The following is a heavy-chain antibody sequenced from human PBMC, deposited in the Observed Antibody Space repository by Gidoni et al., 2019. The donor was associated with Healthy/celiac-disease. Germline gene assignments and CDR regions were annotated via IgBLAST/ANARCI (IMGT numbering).Heavy chain of an antibody. J-gene: IGHJ4*02. CDR1: GYTFTSYA. CDR3: ARGVSGSGDY. V-gene: IGHV1-3*01. CDR2: INAGNGNT. D-gene: IGHD1-26*01. Sequence: QVQLVQSGAEVKKPGASVTVSCTASGYTFTSYAMHWVRQAPGQRLEWMGWINAGNGNTKYSQKLQGRVTITRDTSASTAYMELSSLRSEDTAVYYCARGVSGSGDYWGQGTLVTVSS.